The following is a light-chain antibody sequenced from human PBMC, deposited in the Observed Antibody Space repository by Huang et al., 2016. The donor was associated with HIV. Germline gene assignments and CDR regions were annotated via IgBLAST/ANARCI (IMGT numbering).Light chain of an antibody. V-gene: IGKV3-20*01. CDR3: QQYGSSRRLT. CDR2: GAS. J-gene: IGKJ4*01. CDR1: QSVSSSY. Sequence: EIVLTQSPGTLSLSPGERATLSCRASQSVSSSYLAWYQQKPGQAPRLLSYGASSRATGIPDRCSGSGSGTDFTLTISRLEPEDFAVYYCQQYGSSRRLTFGGGTKVEIK.